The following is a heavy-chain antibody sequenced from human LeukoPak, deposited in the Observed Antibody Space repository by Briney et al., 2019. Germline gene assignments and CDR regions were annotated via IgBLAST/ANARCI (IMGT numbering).Heavy chain of an antibody. CDR3: AKGMGLAHYYFYGMDV. CDR1: GFTFSSYS. V-gene: IGHV3-21*04. J-gene: IGHJ6*02. CDR2: ISSSSSYI. D-gene: IGHD6-19*01. Sequence: GGSLRLSCAASGFTFSSYSMNWVRQAPGKGPEWVSSISSSSSYIYYADSVKGRFTISRDNAKNTLYLQMTSLRAEDAAIYYCAKGMGLAHYYFYGMDVWGQGTTVTVSS.